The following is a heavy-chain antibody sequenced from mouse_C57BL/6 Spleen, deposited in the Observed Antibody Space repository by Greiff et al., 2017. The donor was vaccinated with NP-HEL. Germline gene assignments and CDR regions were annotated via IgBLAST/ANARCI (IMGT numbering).Heavy chain of an antibody. V-gene: IGHV5-4*01. CDR3: ARDRREDAMDY. Sequence: DVMLVESGGGLVKPGGSLKLSCAASGFTFSSYAMSWVRPTPEKRLEWVATISDGGSYTYYPDNVKGRFTISRDNAKNNLYLQMSHLKSEDTAMYYCARDRREDAMDYWGQGTSVTVSS. CDR2: ISDGGSYT. J-gene: IGHJ4*01. CDR1: GFTFSSYA.